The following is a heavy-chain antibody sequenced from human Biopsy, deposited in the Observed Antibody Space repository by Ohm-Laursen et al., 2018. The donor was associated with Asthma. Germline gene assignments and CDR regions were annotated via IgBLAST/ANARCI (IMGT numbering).Heavy chain of an antibody. CDR1: GYIFTSYW. CDR2: IFPGDSDT. Sequence: ESLKISCKASGYIFTSYWIGWVRQMPGKGLEWMRIIFPGDSDTIYSPSFQAQVTISADKSISTAYLQWSSLKASDTAIYYCARLPYGSGSFFDFWGQGTQVTVAS. D-gene: IGHD3-10*01. V-gene: IGHV5-51*01. CDR3: ARLPYGSGSFFDF. J-gene: IGHJ4*02.